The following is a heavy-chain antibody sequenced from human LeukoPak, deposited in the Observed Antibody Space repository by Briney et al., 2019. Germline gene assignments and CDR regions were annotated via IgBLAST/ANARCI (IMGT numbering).Heavy chain of an antibody. D-gene: IGHD2-2*01. CDR2: IKQDGSEI. CDR1: GFTMRNHW. V-gene: IGHV3-7*01. J-gene: IGHJ4*02. CDR3: ARDPPGLSYFDY. Sequence: GGSLRLSCAASGFTMRNHWMSWVRQAPGKGLEWVADIKQDGSEIHYVDSVKGRFTISGDNSKNTLYLQMNSLRAEDTAVYYCARDPPGLSYFDYWGQGTLVTVSS.